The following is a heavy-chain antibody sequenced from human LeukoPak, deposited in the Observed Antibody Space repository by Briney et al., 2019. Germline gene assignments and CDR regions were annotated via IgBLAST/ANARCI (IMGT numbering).Heavy chain of an antibody. CDR2: ISSSGSST. J-gene: IGHJ4*02. CDR3: AKGGYSSSSPFDY. D-gene: IGHD6-13*01. V-gene: IGHV3-23*01. CDR1: GFTFSNYA. Sequence: GGSLRLSCVASGFTFSNYAMSWVRQAPGEGLEWVSGISSSGSSTYYADSVKGRFTISRDNSKNTLYLQMNSLRADDTAVYYCAKGGYSSSSPFDYWGQGTLVTVSS.